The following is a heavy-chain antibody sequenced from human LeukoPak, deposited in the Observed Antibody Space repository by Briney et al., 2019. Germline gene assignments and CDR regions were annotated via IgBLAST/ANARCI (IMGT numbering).Heavy chain of an antibody. CDR3: ASIVATIGWPL. CDR1: GFTSSDYY. CDR2: ISSSGSTI. J-gene: IGHJ4*02. Sequence: GGSLRLSCAASGFTSSDYYMSWIRQAPGKGLEWVSYISSSGSTIYYADSVKGRFTISRDNAKNSLYLQMNSLRAEDTAVYYCASIVATIGWPLWGQGTLVTVSS. D-gene: IGHD5-12*01. V-gene: IGHV3-11*01.